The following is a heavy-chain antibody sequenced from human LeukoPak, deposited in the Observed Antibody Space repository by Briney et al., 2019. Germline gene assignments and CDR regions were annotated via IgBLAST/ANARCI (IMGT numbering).Heavy chain of an antibody. V-gene: IGHV4-59*01. CDR2: IRYSGST. CDR3: ARRGDRFDS. CDR1: GGSISSYY. Sequence: SETLSLTCTVSGGSISSYYWNWIRQPPGKGLEWIGYIRYSGSTNSNPSLESRVTISVDSSKNQFSLKLTSLTAADTAVYYCARRGDRFDSWGQGTLVTVSS. J-gene: IGHJ5*01. D-gene: IGHD3-16*01.